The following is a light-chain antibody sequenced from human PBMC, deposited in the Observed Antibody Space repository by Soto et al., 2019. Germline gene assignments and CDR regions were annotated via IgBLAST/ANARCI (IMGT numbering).Light chain of an antibody. Sequence: DIQMTQSPSSLSASVTDRVTITCRASQSISSYLNWYQQIPGKAPKLLIYAAFNLQSGVPSRFNGSGSGTDFTLTITSLQPEDFATYYCQQSYSTPHTFGQGTKVEIK. J-gene: IGKJ2*01. CDR3: QQSYSTPHT. CDR2: AAF. CDR1: QSISSY. V-gene: IGKV1-39*01.